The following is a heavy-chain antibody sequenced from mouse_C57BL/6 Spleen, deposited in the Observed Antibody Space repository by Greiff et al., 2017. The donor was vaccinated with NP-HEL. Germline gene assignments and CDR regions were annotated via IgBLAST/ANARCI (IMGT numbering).Heavy chain of an antibody. CDR3: ARALYYYGSSLYFAMYD. D-gene: IGHD1-1*01. V-gene: IGHV1-26*01. CDR2: INPNNGGT. J-gene: IGHJ4*01. CDR1: GYTFTDYY. Sequence: EVQLQQSGPELVKPGASVKISCKASGYTFTDYYMNWVKQSHGKSLEWIGDINPNNGGTSYNQKFKGKAKLTVDKSASTAYMELSSLTSEDSAFYYCARALYYYGSSLYFAMYDRGPVTSVTASS.